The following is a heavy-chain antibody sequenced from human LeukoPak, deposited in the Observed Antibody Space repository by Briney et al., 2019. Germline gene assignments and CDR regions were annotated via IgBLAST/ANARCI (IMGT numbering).Heavy chain of an antibody. V-gene: IGHV3-7*01. J-gene: IGHJ4*02. CDR2: TKQDGNEK. CDR3: ARGSYYDSSGYFED. CDR1: GFTFSSYW. Sequence: GGSLRLSCTASGFTFSSYWMSWVRQAPGKGLEWVANTKQDGNEKYYVDSVKGRFTISRDNAKNSLYLQMNSLRAEDTAVYYCARGSYYDSSGYFEDWGQGTLVTVSS. D-gene: IGHD3-22*01.